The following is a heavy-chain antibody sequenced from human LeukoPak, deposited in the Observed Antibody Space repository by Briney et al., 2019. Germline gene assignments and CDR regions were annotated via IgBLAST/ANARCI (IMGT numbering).Heavy chain of an antibody. D-gene: IGHD3-10*01. V-gene: IGHV1-18*01. CDR2: ISVYNGNT. J-gene: IGHJ5*02. CDR3: ARCAYYYGSGSYRARRNWFDP. CDR1: GYTSTKYD. Sequence: GASVKVSCKASGYTSTKYDISWVRQAPGQGLEWMGWISVYNGNTNYAQKLQGRVTMTTDTSTSTAYMELRSLRSDDTAVYYCARCAYYYGSGSYRARRNWFDPWGQGTLVTVSS.